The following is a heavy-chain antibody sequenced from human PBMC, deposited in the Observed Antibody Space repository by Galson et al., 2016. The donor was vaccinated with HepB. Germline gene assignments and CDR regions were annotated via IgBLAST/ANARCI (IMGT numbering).Heavy chain of an antibody. CDR1: GFTFSGYG. D-gene: IGHD2/OR15-2a*01. J-gene: IGHJ4*02. Sequence: SLRLSCAASGFTFSGYGMHWVRQAPGKGLEWVAADSMDGRRKFYADSVKGRFTISRDNSNNTLFLQMSSLRVDDTAVYFCAKRHEYCPPVGCSVDYWGQGTLVSVSS. CDR3: AKRHEYCPPVGCSVDY. CDR2: DSMDGRRK. V-gene: IGHV3-30*18.